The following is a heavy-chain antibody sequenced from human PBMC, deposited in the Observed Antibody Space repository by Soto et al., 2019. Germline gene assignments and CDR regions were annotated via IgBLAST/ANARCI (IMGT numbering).Heavy chain of an antibody. CDR1: GYSFISYW. J-gene: IGHJ3*01. D-gene: IGHD2-15*01. Sequence: GESLKISCKTSGYSFISYWVAWVRQLPGKGLEWMGTFYPGDSTSTYSPSFQGQVTISVDTPITTAYLQLNSLKASDTAMYYCARIIGYCRNNDCSWTFDVWGQGTMVTVSS. V-gene: IGHV5-51*04. CDR3: ARIIGYCRNNDCSWTFDV. CDR2: FYPGDSTS.